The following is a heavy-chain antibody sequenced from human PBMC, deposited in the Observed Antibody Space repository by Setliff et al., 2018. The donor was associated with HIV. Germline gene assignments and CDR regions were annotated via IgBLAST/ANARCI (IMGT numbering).Heavy chain of an antibody. J-gene: IGHJ5*02. Sequence: SVKVSCKASGETFSSYAISWVRQAPGQGLEWMGGIIPILGIANYAQKFQDRVTITADKSTDTAYMELSSLRSEDTAVYYCARAQYQLLEPPTYNWFDPWGQGTLVTVSS. CDR2: IIPILGIA. V-gene: IGHV1-69*10. CDR3: ARAQYQLLEPPTYNWFDP. CDR1: GETFSSYA. D-gene: IGHD2-2*01.